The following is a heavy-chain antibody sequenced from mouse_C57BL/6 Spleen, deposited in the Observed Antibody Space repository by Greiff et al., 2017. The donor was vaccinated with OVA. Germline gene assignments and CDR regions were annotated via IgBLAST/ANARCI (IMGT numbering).Heavy chain of an antibody. J-gene: IGHJ1*03. V-gene: IGHV5-9*01. CDR2: ISGGGGNT. CDR3: ARQDYGSSYRYFDV. CDR1: GFTFSSYT. Sequence: EVQLVESGGGLVKPGGSLKLSCADSGFTFSSYTMSWVRQTPEKRLEWVATISGGGGNTYYPDSVKGRFTISRDNAKNTLYLQMSSLRSEDTALYYCARQDYGSSYRYFDVWGTGTTVTVSS. D-gene: IGHD1-1*01.